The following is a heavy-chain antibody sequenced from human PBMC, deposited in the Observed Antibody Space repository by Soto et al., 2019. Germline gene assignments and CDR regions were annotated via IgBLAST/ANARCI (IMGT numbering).Heavy chain of an antibody. J-gene: IGHJ4*02. CDR3: ARVGAVAGYFDY. D-gene: IGHD6-19*01. CDR1: GFTFSSYG. Sequence: QVQLVESGGGVVQPGRSLRLSYAASGFTFSSYGMHWVRQAPGKGLEWVAVIWYDGSNKYYADSVKGRFTISRDNSKNTLYLQMNSLRAEDTAVYYCARVGAVAGYFDYWGQGTLVTVSS. V-gene: IGHV3-33*01. CDR2: IWYDGSNK.